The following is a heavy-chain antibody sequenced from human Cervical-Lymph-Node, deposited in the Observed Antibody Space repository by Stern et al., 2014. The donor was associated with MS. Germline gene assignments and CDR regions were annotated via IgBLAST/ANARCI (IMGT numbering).Heavy chain of an antibody. CDR3: TRAVGGVGRE. J-gene: IGHJ4*02. Sequence: QLVQSGPEVKKPGASVMVSCKTSGYTFTNYYIHWVRQAPGQGLEWMGIINPDGSVTASAQKFQGRLTMTRDTSTTTVYMRLITLTSEDTAMYYCTRAVGGVGREWGQGTLVFVSS. CDR1: GYTFTNYY. V-gene: IGHV1-46*01. D-gene: IGHD3-16*01. CDR2: INPDGSVT.